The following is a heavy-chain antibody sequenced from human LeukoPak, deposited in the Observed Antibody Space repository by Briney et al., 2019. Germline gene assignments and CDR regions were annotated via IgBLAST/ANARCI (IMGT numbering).Heavy chain of an antibody. D-gene: IGHD3-16*02. CDR2: ISGSGGST. CDR1: GFTFSSYA. CDR3: AKVSPYYDYVWGSYRYTFDY. J-gene: IGHJ4*02. V-gene: IGHV3-23*01. Sequence: SGGSLRLSCAASGFTFSSYAMSWVRQAPGKGLEWVSAISGSGGSTYYADSVKGRFTISRDNSKNTLYLQMNSLRAEDTAVYYCAKVSPYYDYVWGSYRYTFDYWGQGTLVTVSS.